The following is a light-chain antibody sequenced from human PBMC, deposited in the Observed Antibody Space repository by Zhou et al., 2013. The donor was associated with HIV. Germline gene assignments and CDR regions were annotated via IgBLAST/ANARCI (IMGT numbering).Light chain of an antibody. CDR2: DAS. V-gene: IGKV1-39*01. Sequence: DIQMTQSPSSLSASVGDRVTITCRTRVSIRTFLNWYQQKPGKTPDLLIYDASNLQSGFPSRFNGSGSGTDFTLTIGSLQTEDFASYFCQQSYSNPWTFGQGTNVDIK. CDR1: VSIRTF. J-gene: IGKJ1*01. CDR3: QQSYSNPWT.